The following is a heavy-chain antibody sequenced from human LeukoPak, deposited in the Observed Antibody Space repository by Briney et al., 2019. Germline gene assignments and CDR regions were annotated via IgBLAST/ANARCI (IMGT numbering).Heavy chain of an antibody. CDR1: GGSFSGYY. V-gene: IGHV4-34*01. D-gene: IGHD1-1*01. J-gene: IGHJ5*02. CDR2: INHSGST. Sequence: SETLSLTCAVYGGSFSGYYWSWIRQPPGKGREWIGEINHSGSTNYNPSLKSRVTISVDTSKNQFSLKLSSVTAADTAVYYCARGRTRRNWFDPWGQGTLVTVSS. CDR3: ARGRTRRNWFDP.